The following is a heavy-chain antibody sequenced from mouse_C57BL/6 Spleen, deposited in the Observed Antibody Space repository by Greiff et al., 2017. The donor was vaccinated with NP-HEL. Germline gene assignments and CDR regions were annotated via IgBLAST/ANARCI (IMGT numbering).Heavy chain of an antibody. V-gene: IGHV1-67*01. CDR3: AREEGHDGYYSDY. CDR2: ISTYYGDA. Sequence: VQLQQSGPELVRPGVSVKISCKGSGYTFTDYAMHWVKQSHAKSLEWIGVISTYYGDASYNQKLKDKATMTVDKSSSTAYMELARLTSEDSAVYYCAREEGHDGYYSDYWGQGTTLTVSS. J-gene: IGHJ2*01. D-gene: IGHD2-3*01. CDR1: GYTFTDYA.